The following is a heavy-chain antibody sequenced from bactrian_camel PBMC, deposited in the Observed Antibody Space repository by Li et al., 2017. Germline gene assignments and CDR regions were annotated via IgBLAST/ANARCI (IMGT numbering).Heavy chain of an antibody. D-gene: IGHD2*01. V-gene: IGHV3S55*01. J-gene: IGHJ4*01. CDR3: AVDGPVAFCSDYLSDFRG. CDR2: IQDDGMK. CDR1: GYTQRSGC. Sequence: QVQLVESGGGSVQAGGSLSLSCAARGYTQRSGCLAWFRQVPGKEREMVAQIQDDGMKHYGGTAKGRFTISKDAAKDTLDLRMTSLKPEDSGMYYCAVDGPVAFCSDYLSDFRGWGQGTQVTVS.